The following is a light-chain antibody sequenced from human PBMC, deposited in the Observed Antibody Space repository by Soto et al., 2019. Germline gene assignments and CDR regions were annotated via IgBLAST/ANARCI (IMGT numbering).Light chain of an antibody. CDR2: GAS. J-gene: IGKJ5*01. V-gene: IGKV3D-15*01. CDR1: QSVSSN. CDR3: QQYNNWPPLT. Sequence: EIVMPQPTDTLSVSPGERATLSCRASQSVSSNLAWYQQKPGQAPRLLIYGASTRATGIPARFSGSGSGTEFTLTISSLQSEDFAVYYCQQYNNWPPLTFGQGTRLEIK.